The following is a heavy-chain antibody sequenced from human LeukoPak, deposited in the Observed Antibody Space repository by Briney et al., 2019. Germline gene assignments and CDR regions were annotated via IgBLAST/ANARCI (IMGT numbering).Heavy chain of an antibody. V-gene: IGHV3-11*04. J-gene: IGHJ4*02. Sequence: GGSLRLSCAASGFTFSDYYMSCLRQAPGKGLEWVSYISTSGSTIYYAGSVRGRFTISRDNAKNSLFLQMNSLRAEDTAVYYCARGGWETVFDFWGQGALVTVSS. CDR3: ARGGWETVFDF. CDR1: GFTFSDYY. CDR2: ISTSGSTI. D-gene: IGHD1-26*01.